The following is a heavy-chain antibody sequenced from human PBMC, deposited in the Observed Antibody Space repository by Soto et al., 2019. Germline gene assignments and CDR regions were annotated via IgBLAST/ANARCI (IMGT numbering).Heavy chain of an antibody. Sequence: GGSLRLSCAASGFTFSSYAMSWVRQAPGKGLEWVSAISGSGGSTYYADSVKGRFTISRDNSKNTLYLQMNSLRAEDTAVYYCTGGELRVLVFDYWGQGTLVAGSS. CDR1: GFTFSSYA. V-gene: IGHV3-23*01. D-gene: IGHD1-26*01. CDR3: TGGELRVLVFDY. J-gene: IGHJ4*02. CDR2: ISGSGGST.